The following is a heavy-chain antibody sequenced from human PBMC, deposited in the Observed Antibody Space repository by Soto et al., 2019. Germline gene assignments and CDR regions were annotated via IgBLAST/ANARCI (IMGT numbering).Heavy chain of an antibody. CDR2: IYYSGST. V-gene: IGHV4-59*08. D-gene: IGHD3-10*01. CDR3: ARHLGLERFGELISWFDP. J-gene: IGHJ5*02. CDR1: GGSISSYY. Sequence: QSQTLSLTCTVSGGSISSYYWSWIRQPPGKGLEWIGYIYYSGSTNYNPSLKSRVTISVDTSKNQFSLKLSSVTAADTAVYYCARHLGLERFGELISWFDPWGQGTLVTVSS.